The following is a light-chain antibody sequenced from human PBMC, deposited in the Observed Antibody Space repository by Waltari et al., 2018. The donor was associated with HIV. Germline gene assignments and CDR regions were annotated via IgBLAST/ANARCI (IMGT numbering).Light chain of an antibody. CDR3: QSADSSGTSVL. J-gene: IGLJ2*01. V-gene: IGLV3-25*03. CDR2: KDT. CDR1: ALPKQY. Sequence: SYELTQPPSVSVSPGQTARITCSGDALPKQYAFWYRQKPGQAPVLVMYKDTKRPSGIPERFSGSSSGTTGTLTISGVQAEDEADYYCQSADSSGTSVLFGGGTKLTVL.